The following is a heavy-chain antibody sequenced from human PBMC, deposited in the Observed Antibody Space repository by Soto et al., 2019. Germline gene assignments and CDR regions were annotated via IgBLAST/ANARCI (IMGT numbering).Heavy chain of an antibody. CDR1: GFTFRNYW. V-gene: IGHV3-7*01. CDR2: TNQDGRER. CDR3: ARDGSGYSTD. J-gene: IGHJ4*02. Sequence: EVQLVESGGGLVQPGGSLRLSCVASGFTFRNYWMSWLRQAPGKGLEWVANTNQDGRERYSVDSVKGRFTISRDNAKNSMHLQMNSLGAEDTAGYYCARDGSGYSTDWGQGTLVTVSS. D-gene: IGHD5-18*01.